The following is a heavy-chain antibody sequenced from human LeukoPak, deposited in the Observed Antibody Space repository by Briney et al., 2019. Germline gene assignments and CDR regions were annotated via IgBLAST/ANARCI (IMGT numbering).Heavy chain of an antibody. J-gene: IGHJ3*02. CDR1: GYTFTSYD. CDR3: ARGGYCSGGSCDRDAFDI. V-gene: IGHV1-8*01. D-gene: IGHD2-15*01. Sequence: ASVKVSCKASGYTFTSYDINWVRQATGQGLEWMGWMNPNSGNTGYAQKFQGRVIMTRNTSISTAYMELSSLRSEDTAVYYCARGGYCSGGSCDRDAFDIWGQGTMVTVSS. CDR2: MNPNSGNT.